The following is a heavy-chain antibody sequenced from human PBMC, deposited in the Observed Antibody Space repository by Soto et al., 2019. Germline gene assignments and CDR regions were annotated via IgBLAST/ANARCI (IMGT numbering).Heavy chain of an antibody. Sequence: EVQLVESGGGLVKPGGSLRLSCAASGFTFSSYSMNWVRQAPGKGLEWVSSISSSSSYIYYADSVKGRFTISRDNAKNSLYRQMNSLRAEDTAVYYCARDRGLAARPVGWGQGTLVTVSS. CDR3: ARDRGLAARPVG. D-gene: IGHD6-6*01. CDR2: ISSSSSYI. V-gene: IGHV3-21*01. CDR1: GFTFSSYS. J-gene: IGHJ4*02.